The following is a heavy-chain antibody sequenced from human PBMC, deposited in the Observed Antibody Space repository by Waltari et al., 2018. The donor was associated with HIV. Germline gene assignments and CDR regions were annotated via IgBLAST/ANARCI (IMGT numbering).Heavy chain of an antibody. Sequence: QVQLVESGGGVVQPGRSLRLSCAASGFTFSSYGFHWVRQAPGKGLEWVAVIWYDGINKYYRDSVKGRFIVSRDNSKNTLYLQLTTLKVEDTAVYYCARARGNSGWFDYWYFDLWGRGTLVTVSS. CDR3: ARARGNSGWFDYWYFDL. CDR1: GFTFSSYG. V-gene: IGHV3-33*01. CDR2: IWYDGINK. D-gene: IGHD6-19*01. J-gene: IGHJ2*01.